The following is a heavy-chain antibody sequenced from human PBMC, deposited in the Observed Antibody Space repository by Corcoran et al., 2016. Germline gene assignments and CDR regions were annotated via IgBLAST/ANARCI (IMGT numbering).Heavy chain of an antibody. V-gene: IGHV4-34*01. J-gene: IGHJ6*02. Sequence: QVQLQQWGAGLLKPSETLSLTCAVYGGSFSGYYWSWIRQPPGKGLEWIGEINHSGSTNYNPSLKSRVTISVDTSKNQFSLKLRSVTAADTAVYYCARDYGDYVNYYYYYGMDVWGQGTTVTVSS. CDR3: ARDYGDYVNYYYYYGMDV. CDR1: GGSFSGYY. CDR2: INHSGST. D-gene: IGHD4-17*01.